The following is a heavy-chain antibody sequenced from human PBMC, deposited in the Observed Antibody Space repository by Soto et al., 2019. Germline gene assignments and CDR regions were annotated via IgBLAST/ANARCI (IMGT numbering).Heavy chain of an antibody. D-gene: IGHD6-6*01. CDR2: MNPNSGNT. J-gene: IGHJ4*01. V-gene: IGHV1-8*01. Sequence: ASVKVSCKASGYTFTSYDINWVRQATGQGLERMEWMNPNSGNTGYTQKKKSKDTITRNTSISKTKKKMSSLRSEDTAVYYCAREKSSSSFDYWG. CDR3: AREKSSSSFDY. CDR1: GYTFTSYD.